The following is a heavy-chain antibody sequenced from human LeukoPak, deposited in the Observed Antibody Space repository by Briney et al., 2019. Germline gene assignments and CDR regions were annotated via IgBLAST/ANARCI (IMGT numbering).Heavy chain of an antibody. CDR3: ASGGYSGYDFFFRDYYFDY. V-gene: IGHV3-48*03. J-gene: IGHJ4*02. D-gene: IGHD5-12*01. Sequence: GGSLRLSCAASGFTFSSYEMNWVRQAPGKGLEWVSYISSSGSTIYYADSVKGRFTISRDNAKNSLYLQMNSLRAEDTAVYYCASGGYSGYDFFFRDYYFDYWGQGTLVTVSS. CDR2: ISSSGSTI. CDR1: GFTFSSYE.